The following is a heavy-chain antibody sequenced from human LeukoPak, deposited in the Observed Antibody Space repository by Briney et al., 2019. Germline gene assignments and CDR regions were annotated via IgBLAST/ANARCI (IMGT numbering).Heavy chain of an antibody. CDR3: ARDSPEGNYWGSEPTFDY. CDR1: GFTFSNFG. Sequence: PGGSLRLSCAASGFTFSNFGMHWVRQAPGKGLEWVAVIAYDGNNKYYADSMRGRFTISRDNSKNTLYLQMNRLGAEDTAVYYCARDSPEGNYWGSEPTFDYWGQGTLVTVSS. D-gene: IGHD3-10*01. V-gene: IGHV3-30*03. J-gene: IGHJ4*02. CDR2: IAYDGNNK.